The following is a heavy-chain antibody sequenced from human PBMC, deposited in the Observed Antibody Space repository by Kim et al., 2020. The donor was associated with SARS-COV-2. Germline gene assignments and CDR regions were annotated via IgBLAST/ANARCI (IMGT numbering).Heavy chain of an antibody. Sequence: GWSLRLSCAASGFTFSGSTMHWVRQASGKGLEWVGRIRSKPNNYATAYAASVKGRFTISRDDSKNTAYLQMSSLKTEDTAVYYCTRVNPIAGGWYDAFDIWGQGTMVTVSS. J-gene: IGHJ3*02. D-gene: IGHD6-19*01. CDR2: IRSKPNNYAT. V-gene: IGHV3-73*01. CDR3: TRVNPIAGGWYDAFDI. CDR1: GFTFSGST.